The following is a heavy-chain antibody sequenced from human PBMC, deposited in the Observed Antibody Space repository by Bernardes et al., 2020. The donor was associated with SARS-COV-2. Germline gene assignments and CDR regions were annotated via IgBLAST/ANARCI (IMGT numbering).Heavy chain of an antibody. V-gene: IGHV3-15*01. CDR2: IKSKTDGATT. D-gene: IGHD3-22*01. CDR1: GFVFSNSC. CDR3: TTGKYYYDSSVDY. J-gene: IGHJ4*02. Sequence: GGSLRLSCATSGFVFSNSCMSWVRQAPGKGLEWVGRIKSKTDGATTDYAEPVKGRFTISRDDSENTLYLQMNSLKTEDTAVYYCTTGKYYYDSSVDYWGQGTLVTVSS.